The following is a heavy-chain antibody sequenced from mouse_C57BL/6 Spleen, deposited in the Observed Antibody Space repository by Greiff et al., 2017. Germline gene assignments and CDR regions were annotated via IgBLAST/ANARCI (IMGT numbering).Heavy chain of an antibody. Sequence: QVQLQQSGAELARPGASVKLSCKASGYTFTSYGISWVKQRTGQGLEWIGEIYPRSGNTYYNEKFKGKATLTADKSSSTAYMVLRSLTSEDSAVYFCARYYGSSYFDYWGQGTTLTVSS. CDR1: GYTFTSYG. CDR3: ARYYGSSYFDY. V-gene: IGHV1-81*01. D-gene: IGHD1-1*01. CDR2: IYPRSGNT. J-gene: IGHJ2*01.